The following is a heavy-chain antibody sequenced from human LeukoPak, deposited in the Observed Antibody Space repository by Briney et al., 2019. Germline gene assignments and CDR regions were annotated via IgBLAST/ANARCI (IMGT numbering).Heavy chain of an antibody. CDR1: GFTSSSYA. J-gene: IGHJ5*02. CDR2: ISYDGRNT. Sequence: GGSLRLSCAASGFTSSSYAFHWVRQAPGKGLEWVAVISYDGRNTYYADSVKGRVTISRDNSKSTLYLQMNSLRPDDTAVYYCARGDHYYDNSELLSSLDLWGQGTLVTVSS. D-gene: IGHD3-22*01. V-gene: IGHV3-30*04. CDR3: ARGDHYYDNSELLSSLDL.